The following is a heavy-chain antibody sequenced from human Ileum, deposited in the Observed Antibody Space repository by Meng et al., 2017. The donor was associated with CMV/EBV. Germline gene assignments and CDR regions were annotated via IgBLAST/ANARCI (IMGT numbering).Heavy chain of an antibody. Sequence: GESLKIPCAASGFTFSSHAMSWVRQAPGKGLEWVSLISSGGSSTYYVDSVKGRFTISRDSSKNTLYLQMNSLRVEDTATYYCATDRGATLSSIVGLDYWGQGTVVTFSS. V-gene: IGHV3-23*03. CDR1: GFTFSSHA. D-gene: IGHD3-10*01. CDR2: ISSGGSST. CDR3: ATDRGATLSSIVGLDY. J-gene: IGHJ4*02.